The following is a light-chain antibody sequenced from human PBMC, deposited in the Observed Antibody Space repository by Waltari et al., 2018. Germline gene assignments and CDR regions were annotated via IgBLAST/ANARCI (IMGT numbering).Light chain of an antibody. CDR1: QSLFHSNGYNF. CDR2: SGS. V-gene: IGKV2-28*01. Sequence: DIVLTQSPLSLPVTPGAPASISCRPSQSLFHSNGYNFLDWYLQKPGQSQQLLIYSGSNRASGVPDRFSGSGAGTDFTLKISRVEAEDVGVYYCMQALQTPWTFGQGTKVEIK. CDR3: MQALQTPWT. J-gene: IGKJ1*01.